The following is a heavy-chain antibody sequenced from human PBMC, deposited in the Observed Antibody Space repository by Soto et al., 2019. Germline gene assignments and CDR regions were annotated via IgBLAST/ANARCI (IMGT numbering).Heavy chain of an antibody. D-gene: IGHD1-26*01. V-gene: IGHV4-39*02. J-gene: IGHJ5*02. Sequence: PSETLSLTCTVSGGSISNNNYYWGWVRQPPGKGFEWIGSISYSGTTYYNPSLKSRVTISVDTSKNHFSLKLSSVTAADKAVFYFATQEVGGSYVYTFDPWGQGTLVTVSS. CDR1: GGSISNNNYY. CDR2: ISYSGTT. CDR3: ATQEVGGSYVYTFDP.